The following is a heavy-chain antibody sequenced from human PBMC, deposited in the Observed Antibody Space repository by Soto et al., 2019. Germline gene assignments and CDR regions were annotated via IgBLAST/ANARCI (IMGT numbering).Heavy chain of an antibody. V-gene: IGHV3-21*01. CDR2: ISSTGTYI. D-gene: IGHD3-3*01. CDR3: ARDSYYDFSRGMDV. Sequence: GGSLRLSCAASGFTFSAYSMNWVRQAPGKGLEWVSSISSTGTYIYYADSLKGRFTISRDNAKNSLYLQMNSLRAEDTAVYYCARDSYYDFSRGMDVWGQGTTVTVSS. J-gene: IGHJ6*02. CDR1: GFTFSAYS.